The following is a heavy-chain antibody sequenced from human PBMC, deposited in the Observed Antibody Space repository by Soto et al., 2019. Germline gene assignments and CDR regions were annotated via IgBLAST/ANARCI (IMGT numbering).Heavy chain of an antibody. J-gene: IGHJ6*02. V-gene: IGHV3-30-3*01. CDR2: ISYDGSNK. CDR1: GFTFSSYA. Sequence: QVQLVESGGGVVQPGRSLRLSCAASGFTFSSYAMHWVRQAPGKGLEWVAVISYDGSNKYYADSVKGRFTISRDNSKNTLYLQMNSLRAEDTAVYYCARDRIRFLEWLSSHYYYYGMDVWGQGTTVTVSS. CDR3: ARDRIRFLEWLSSHYYYYGMDV. D-gene: IGHD3-3*01.